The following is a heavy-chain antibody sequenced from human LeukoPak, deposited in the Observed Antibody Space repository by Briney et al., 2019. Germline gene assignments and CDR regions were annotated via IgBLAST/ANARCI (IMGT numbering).Heavy chain of an antibody. D-gene: IGHD6-6*01. CDR3: AREPIYSSSSEQVWY. V-gene: IGHV4-34*01. CDR2: INHSGST. Sequence: SETLSLTCAVYGGSFSGYYWSWIRQPPGKGLEWIGEINHSGSTNYNPSLKSRVTISVDTSKNQFSLKLSSVTAADTAVYYCAREPIYSSSSEQVWYWGQGTLVIVSS. CDR1: GGSFSGYY. J-gene: IGHJ4*02.